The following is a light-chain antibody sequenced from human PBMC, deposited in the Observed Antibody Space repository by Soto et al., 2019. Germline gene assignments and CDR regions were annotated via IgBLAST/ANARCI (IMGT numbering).Light chain of an antibody. CDR1: SSDVGGYNY. CDR3: SSYTGSNTPVV. CDR2: DVS. V-gene: IGLV2-14*01. J-gene: IGLJ2*01. Sequence: QTVLTQPASVSGSPGQSITSSCTGTSSDVGGYNYVSWYQQHPGKAPNLIIFDVSNRPSGVSNRFSGSKSGNSASLTISGLQAEDEADYYCSSYTGSNTPVVFGGGTKLTVL.